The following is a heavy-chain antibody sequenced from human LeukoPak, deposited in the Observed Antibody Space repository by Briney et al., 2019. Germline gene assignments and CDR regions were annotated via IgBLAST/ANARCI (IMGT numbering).Heavy chain of an antibody. V-gene: IGHV1-8*01. Sequence: ASVKVSCKASGYTFTSYDINWVRQATGQGLEWMGWMNPNSGNTGYVQKFQGRVTMTRNTSISTAYMELSSLRSEDTAVYYCARGTIITYYDILTGYFPYNWFDPWGQGTLVTVSS. CDR1: GYTFTSYD. J-gene: IGHJ5*02. CDR2: MNPNSGNT. CDR3: ARGTIITYYDILTGYFPYNWFDP. D-gene: IGHD3-9*01.